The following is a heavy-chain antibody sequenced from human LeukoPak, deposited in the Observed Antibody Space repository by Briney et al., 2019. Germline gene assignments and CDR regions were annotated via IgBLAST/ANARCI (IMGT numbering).Heavy chain of an antibody. CDR3: ARALLPAVAAFDY. CDR1: GFTFSSYE. D-gene: IGHD6-19*01. Sequence: GGSLRLSCAASGFTFSSYEMNWVRQAPGKGLEWVSYISSSGSTIYYADSVKGRFTISRDNAKNSLYLQMNSLRAEDTAVYYCARALLPAVAAFDYWGQGTLVTVSS. V-gene: IGHV3-48*03. J-gene: IGHJ4*02. CDR2: ISSSGSTI.